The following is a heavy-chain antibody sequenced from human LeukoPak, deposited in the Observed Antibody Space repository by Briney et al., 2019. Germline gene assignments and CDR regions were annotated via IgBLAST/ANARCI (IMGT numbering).Heavy chain of an antibody. D-gene: IGHD4-11*01. Sequence: GGSLRLSCAACGFTFSHYSIDWVRQAPGKGLEGVASITSSSSHIYYADSVKGRFTISRDNAKNEVYLQMNILSAEDTAIYYCARVMMGATVTTFHYYCMDVWGVGTTVTVSS. V-gene: IGHV3-21*01. CDR2: ITSSSSHI. CDR3: ARVMMGATVTTFHYYCMDV. J-gene: IGHJ6*03. CDR1: GFTFSHYS.